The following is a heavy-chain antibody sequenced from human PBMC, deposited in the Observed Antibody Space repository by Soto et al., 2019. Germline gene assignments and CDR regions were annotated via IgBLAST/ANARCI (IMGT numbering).Heavy chain of an antibody. V-gene: IGHV4-59*01. Sequence: SETLSLTCTVSGGSISRYYWSWILQPPGKGLEWIGYIYYSGSTNYNPSLKSRVTISVDTSKNQFSLKLSSVTAADTAVYYCARVPNYYYGMDVWGQGTTVTVSS. CDR3: ARVPNYYYGMDV. CDR2: IYYSGST. CDR1: GGSISRYY. J-gene: IGHJ6*02.